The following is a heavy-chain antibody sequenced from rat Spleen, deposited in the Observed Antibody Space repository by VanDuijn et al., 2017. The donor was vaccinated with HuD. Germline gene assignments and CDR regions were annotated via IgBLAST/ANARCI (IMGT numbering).Heavy chain of an antibody. CDR1: GFTFSNYG. CDR2: ISYDGGST. Sequence: EVQLVESGGGLVQPGRSMKLSCAASGFTFSNYGMAWVRQAPKKGLEWVAYISYDGGSTYYGDSVKGRFTMSRDNAKSTLYLQMNSLRSEDTATYYCARRAGYTTDYYPYWYFDFWGPGTMVTVSS. D-gene: IGHD1-6*01. CDR3: ARRAGYTTDYYPYWYFDF. V-gene: IGHV5-22*01. J-gene: IGHJ1*01.